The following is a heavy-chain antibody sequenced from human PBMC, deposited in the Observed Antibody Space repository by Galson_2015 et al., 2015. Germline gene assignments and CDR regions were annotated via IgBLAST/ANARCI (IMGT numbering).Heavy chain of an antibody. D-gene: IGHD3-10*01. CDR3: TRGRWAMLRGATTLHFDY. CDR2: VLSDGRNK. Sequence: SLRLSCAASGFTFSDYGMHWVRQAPGKGLEWVALVLSDGRNKNYADSVKGRFTISRDNAKNILYLQLNSLRAADTGDYYCTRGRWAMLRGATTLHFDYWGQGVQVTVSS. J-gene: IGHJ4*02. V-gene: IGHV3-33*01. CDR1: GFTFSDYG.